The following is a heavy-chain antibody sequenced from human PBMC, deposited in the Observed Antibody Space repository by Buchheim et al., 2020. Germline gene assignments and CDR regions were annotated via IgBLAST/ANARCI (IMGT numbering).Heavy chain of an antibody. CDR3: ARYTIALEDSNYRFSWCFDL. V-gene: IGHV4-30-4*01. CDR1: GGSISRDDNY. J-gene: IGHJ2*01. Sequence: QVQLQESGPGVVKPSQTLSLTCTVSGGSISRDDNYWSWIRQPPGKGLEWIGYIYYSGSTYYTPSLKSRVTVSVDTSKNQFSLKLSSVTAADTAVYYCARYTIALEDSNYRFSWCFDLWGRGTL. CDR2: IYYSGST. D-gene: IGHD4-11*01.